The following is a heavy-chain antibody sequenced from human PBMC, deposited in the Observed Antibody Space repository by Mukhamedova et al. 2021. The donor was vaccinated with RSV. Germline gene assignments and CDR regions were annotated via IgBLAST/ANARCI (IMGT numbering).Heavy chain of an antibody. CDR3: RGSYDSSGYYYFDY. D-gene: IGHD3-22*01. Sequence: TRNKANSYTTEYAASVKGRFTISRDDSKNSLYLQMNSLKTDDTAVYYCRGSYDSSGYYYFDYWGQGSLVTFSS. CDR2: TRNKANSYTT. J-gene: IGHJ4*02. V-gene: IGHV3-72*01.